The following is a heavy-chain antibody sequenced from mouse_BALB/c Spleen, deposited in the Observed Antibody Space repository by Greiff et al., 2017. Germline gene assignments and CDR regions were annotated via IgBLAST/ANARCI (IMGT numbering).Heavy chain of an antibody. CDR2: IDPANGNT. J-gene: IGHJ2*01. Sequence: EVQLQESGAELVKPGASVKLSCTASGFNIKDTYMHWVKQRPEQGLEWIGRIDPANGNTKYDPKFQGKATITADTSSNTAYLQLSSLTSEDTAVYYCARWGGSSPFDYWGQGTTLTVSS. V-gene: IGHV14-3*02. CDR1: GFNIKDTY. D-gene: IGHD1-1*01. CDR3: ARWGGSSPFDY.